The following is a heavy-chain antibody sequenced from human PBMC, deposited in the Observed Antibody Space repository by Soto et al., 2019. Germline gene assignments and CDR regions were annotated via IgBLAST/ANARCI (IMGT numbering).Heavy chain of an antibody. CDR2: IIPIFGTA. D-gene: IGHD3-3*01. J-gene: IGHJ6*02. V-gene: IGHV1-69*13. Sequence: SVKVSCKASGGTFSSYAISWVRQAPGQGLEWMGGIIPIFGTANYAQKFQGRVTITADESTSTAYMELSSLRSEDTAVYYCARGSGITIFGVVMVPYYYGMDVWGQGTTVTVSS. CDR3: ARGSGITIFGVVMVPYYYGMDV. CDR1: GGTFSSYA.